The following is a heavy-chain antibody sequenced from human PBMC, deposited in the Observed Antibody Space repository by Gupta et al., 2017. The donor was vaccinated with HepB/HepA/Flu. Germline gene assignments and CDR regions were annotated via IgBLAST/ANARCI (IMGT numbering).Heavy chain of an antibody. D-gene: IGHD1-26*01. J-gene: IGHJ5*02. V-gene: IGHV3-30*18. CDR3: AKDPNRYSGSRHPDWFDP. Sequence: QVQLVESGGGVVQPGRSLRLSCAASGFTFSSYGMHWVRQAPGKGLEWVACISYDGSNKYYADSVKGRFTISRDNSKNTLYLQMNNLRAEETAVYYCAKDPNRYSGSRHPDWFDPWGQGTLVTVSS. CDR2: ISYDGSNK. CDR1: GFTFSSYG.